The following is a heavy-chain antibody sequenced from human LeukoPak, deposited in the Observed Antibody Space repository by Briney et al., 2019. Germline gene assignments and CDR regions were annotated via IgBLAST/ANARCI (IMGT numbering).Heavy chain of an antibody. CDR2: INPNSGGT. J-gene: IGHJ3*02. CDR1: GYTFTGYY. CDR3: ARSPYYYYDSQGAFDI. D-gene: IGHD3-22*01. V-gene: IGHV1-2*02. Sequence: WASVKVSCTASGYTFTGYYMHWVRQAPGQGLEWMGWINPNSGGTNYAQKFQGRVTMTRDTSISTAYLELSRLRSDDTAVYYCARSPYYYYDSQGAFDIWGQGTMVTVSS.